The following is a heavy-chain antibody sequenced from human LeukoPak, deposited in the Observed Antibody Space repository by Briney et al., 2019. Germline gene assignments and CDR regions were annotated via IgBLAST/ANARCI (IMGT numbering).Heavy chain of an antibody. Sequence: GGSLRLSCAASGFTFSSYAMHWVRQAPGKGLEWVAVISYDGSNKYYADSVKGRFTISRDNSKNTLYLQMNSLRAEDTAVYYCARARSGSSSSGWMDYWGQGTLVTVSS. CDR3: ARARSGSSSSGWMDY. CDR2: ISYDGSNK. J-gene: IGHJ4*02. V-gene: IGHV3-30*01. D-gene: IGHD6-6*01. CDR1: GFTFSSYA.